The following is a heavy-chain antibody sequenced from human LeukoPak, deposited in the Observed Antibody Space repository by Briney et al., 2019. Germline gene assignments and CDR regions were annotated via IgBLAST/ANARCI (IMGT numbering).Heavy chain of an antibody. CDR3: AKSRVAVAAPRNWFDP. CDR2: ISGSGLST. V-gene: IGHV3-23*01. D-gene: IGHD6-19*01. J-gene: IGHJ5*02. Sequence: GGSLRLSCAASGFTFSSYAMSWVRQAPGKGLEWVSTISGSGLSTYYADSVKGRFTISRDNSNNTLYLQMNSLRVEDTTVYYCAKSRVAVAAPRNWFDPWGQGTLVTVSS. CDR1: GFTFSSYA.